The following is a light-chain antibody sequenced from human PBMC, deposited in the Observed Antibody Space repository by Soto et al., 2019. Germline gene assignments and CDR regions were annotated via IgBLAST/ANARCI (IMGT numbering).Light chain of an antibody. CDR3: QSYDSSLSAYV. V-gene: IGLV1-40*01. CDR2: GNS. Sequence: QSVLAQPPSVSGAPGQKVTISCTGSSSNIGAGYDLHWYQQLPGTAPKLLLYGNSNRPSGVPDRFSGSKSGTSASLAITGLQAEDEADYYCQSYDSSLSAYVFGTRTKLTVL. CDR1: SSNIGAGYD. J-gene: IGLJ1*01.